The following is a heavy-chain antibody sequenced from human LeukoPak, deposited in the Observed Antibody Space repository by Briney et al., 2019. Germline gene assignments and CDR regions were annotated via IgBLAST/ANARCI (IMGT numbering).Heavy chain of an antibody. V-gene: IGHV4-39*07. CDR1: GGSINSSSYY. Sequence: SETLSLTCTVSGGSINSSSYYGGLIRQPPGKGLEWLGSIYFSGYIYQSPSQKSRSSISIDRSKNQFSLKLSSVTAADTALYYCARSIFSGSYSFDLWGQGTLVTVSS. CDR2: IYFSGYI. J-gene: IGHJ4*02. CDR3: ARSIFSGSYSFDL. D-gene: IGHD1-26*01.